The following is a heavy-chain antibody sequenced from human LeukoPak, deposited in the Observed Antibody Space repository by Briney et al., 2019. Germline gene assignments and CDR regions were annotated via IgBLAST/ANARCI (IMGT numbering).Heavy chain of an antibody. D-gene: IGHD3-22*01. J-gene: IGHJ4*02. CDR2: ISSSGSSI. V-gene: IGHV3-48*03. CDR1: GFTFSSYE. CDR3: ARGVLYDSSDYIFDY. Sequence: GGSLRLSCAASGFTFSSYEMNWVRQAPGKGLEWVSYISSSGSSIYYADSVKGRFTISRDNAKNSLYLQMNSLRAEDTAVYYCARGVLYDSSDYIFDYWGQGTLVTVSS.